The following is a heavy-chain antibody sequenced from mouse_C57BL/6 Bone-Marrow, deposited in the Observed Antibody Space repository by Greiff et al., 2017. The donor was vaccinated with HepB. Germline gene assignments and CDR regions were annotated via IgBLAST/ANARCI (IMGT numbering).Heavy chain of an antibody. V-gene: IGHV5-6*02. Sequence: EVKLVESGGDLVKPGGSLKLSCAASGFTFSSYGMSWVRQTPDKRLEWVATISSGGSYTYYPDSVKGRFTISRDNAKNTLYLQMSSLKSEDTAMYYCARRRQLRIDYWGQGTSVTVSS. CDR1: GFTFSSYG. J-gene: IGHJ4*01. CDR2: ISSGGSYT. D-gene: IGHD3-2*02. CDR3: ARRRQLRIDY.